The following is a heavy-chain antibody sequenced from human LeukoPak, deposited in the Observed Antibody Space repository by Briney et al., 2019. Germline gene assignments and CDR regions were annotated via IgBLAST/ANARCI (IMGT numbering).Heavy chain of an antibody. V-gene: IGHV3-33*08. Sequence: PGGSLRLSCAASGFTFRKYWMAWVRQAPGKGLEWVAVIWYDGSNKYYADSVKGRFTISRDNSKNTLYLQMNSLRAEDTAVYYCARENYGDYVADYWGQGTLVTVSS. CDR3: ARENYGDYVADY. D-gene: IGHD4-17*01. CDR2: IWYDGSNK. CDR1: GFTFRKYW. J-gene: IGHJ4*02.